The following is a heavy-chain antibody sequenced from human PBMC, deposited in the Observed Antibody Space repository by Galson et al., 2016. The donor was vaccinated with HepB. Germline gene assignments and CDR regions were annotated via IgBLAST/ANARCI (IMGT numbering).Heavy chain of an antibody. CDR1: GFTLSSYG. CDR2: ISYDGSNK. V-gene: IGHV3-30*18. Sequence: SLRLSCAASGFTLSSYGMHWVRQAPGKGLEWVAVISYDGSNKYYADSVKGRFTISRDNSKNTLYLQMNSLRAEDKAVYYCAKDHAFLGLYFYGMDVWGQGTTVTVSS. D-gene: IGHD3-9*01. CDR3: AKDHAFLGLYFYGMDV. J-gene: IGHJ6*02.